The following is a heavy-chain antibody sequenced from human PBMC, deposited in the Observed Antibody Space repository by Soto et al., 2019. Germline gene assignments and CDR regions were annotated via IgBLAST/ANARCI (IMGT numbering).Heavy chain of an antibody. D-gene: IGHD2-8*01. CDR3: ARDRCTTDRCYTHHFDV. V-gene: IGHV1-18*04. J-gene: IGHJ6*02. CDR2: ISVYTGNT. CDR1: GYTFTSYG. Sequence: QVQLVQSGGEVTKPGASVKVSCKSSGYTFTSYGVSWVRQAPGQGLEWLGWISVYTGNTKQAQKFQDRVTLTTEASTGTASLGLRNLRSDDTAVYYCARDRCTTDRCYTHHFDVWGQGTTVTVSS.